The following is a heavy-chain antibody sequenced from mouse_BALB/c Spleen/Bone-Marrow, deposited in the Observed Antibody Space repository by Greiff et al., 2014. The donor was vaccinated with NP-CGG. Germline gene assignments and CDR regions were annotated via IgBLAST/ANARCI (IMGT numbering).Heavy chain of an antibody. D-gene: IGHD2-4*01. CDR3: ARDNYYDYDGFAY. J-gene: IGHJ3*01. V-gene: IGHV5-6-3*01. CDR1: GFTFSSYG. Sequence: EVQVVESGGGLVQPGGSLKISCAASGFTFSSYGMSWVRQTPDKRLDLVATINSNGGSTYYPDSVKGRFTISRDNAKNTLYPQMSSLKSEDTAMYYCARDNYYDYDGFAYRGQGTLVTVSA. CDR2: INSNGGST.